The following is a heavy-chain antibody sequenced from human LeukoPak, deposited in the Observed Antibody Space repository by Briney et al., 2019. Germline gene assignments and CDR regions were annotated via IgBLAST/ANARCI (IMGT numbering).Heavy chain of an antibody. V-gene: IGHV4-59*01. CDR1: VGSISSYY. J-gene: IGHJ6*02. CDR2: VYYSGST. CDR3: ARARGYGYGYPYYYYYGMDV. Sequence: SETLSLTCTVSVGSISSYYWSWIRQPPGKGLEWIGYVYYSGSTNYNPALKSRVTISVDSSKNQFSLKLSSVTAADTAVYYCARARGYGYGYPYYYYYGMDVWVQGTTVTVSS. D-gene: IGHD5-18*01.